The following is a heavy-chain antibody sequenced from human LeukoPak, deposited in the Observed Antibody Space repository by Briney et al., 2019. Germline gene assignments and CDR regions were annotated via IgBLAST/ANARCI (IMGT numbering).Heavy chain of an antibody. V-gene: IGHV3-30*18. CDR1: GFTFSSYG. Sequence: GGSLRLSCAASGFTFSSYGMHWVRQAPGKGLEWVAVISYDGNNINYAESVKGRFTISRDNSKNTLYLQMNSLRAEDTAVYYCAKDQYFVTGYYSHMDVWGKGTTVTISS. D-gene: IGHD2-21*02. J-gene: IGHJ6*03. CDR2: ISYDGNNI. CDR3: AKDQYFVTGYYSHMDV.